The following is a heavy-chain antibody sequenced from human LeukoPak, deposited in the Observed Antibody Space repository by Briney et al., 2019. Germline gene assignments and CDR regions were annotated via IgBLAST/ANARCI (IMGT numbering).Heavy chain of an antibody. V-gene: IGHV4-34*01. Sequence: SQTLSLTCGVEGGSFSAYYWSWVRQPPGKGLEWGGEINESGSTNYTSSLKSRVTISVDTPKNQFSLKLTSVTAADTAVYYCVTSRKYTGSDWVNWFDPWGQGTLVTVYS. CDR3: VTSRKYTGSDWVNWFDP. CDR1: GGSFSAYY. D-gene: IGHD5-12*01. J-gene: IGHJ5*02. CDR2: INESGST.